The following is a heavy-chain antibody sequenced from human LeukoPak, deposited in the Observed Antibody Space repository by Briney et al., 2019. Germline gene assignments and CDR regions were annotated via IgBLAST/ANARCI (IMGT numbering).Heavy chain of an antibody. CDR2: IYYSGST. J-gene: IGHJ4*02. CDR3: ASQILHPITMILD. CDR1: GGSISSYY. V-gene: IGHV4-59*06. D-gene: IGHD3-22*01. Sequence: SETLSLTCTVSGGSISSYYWSWIRQPPGKGLEWIGYIYYSGSTYYNPSLKSRVTISVDTSKNQFSLKLSSVTAADTAVYYCASQILHPITMILDWGQGTLVTVSS.